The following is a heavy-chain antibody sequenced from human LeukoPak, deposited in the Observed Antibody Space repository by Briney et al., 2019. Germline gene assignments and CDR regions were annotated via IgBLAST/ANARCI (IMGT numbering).Heavy chain of an antibody. CDR2: ISAYNGNT. CDR1: GYTFTNYG. Sequence: ASVKVSCKATGYTFTNYGISWVRQAPGQGPEWMGWISAYNGNTNYAQKLQGRVTMTTDTSTSTAYMELRSLRSDDTAVYYCATGLPVDTATYWGQGTLVTVSS. V-gene: IGHV1-18*01. D-gene: IGHD5-18*01. J-gene: IGHJ4*02. CDR3: ATGLPVDTATY.